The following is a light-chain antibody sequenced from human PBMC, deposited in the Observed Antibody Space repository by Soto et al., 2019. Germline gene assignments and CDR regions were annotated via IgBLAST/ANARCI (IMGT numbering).Light chain of an antibody. Sequence: DIQMTPSPPSLSASVGDRVTITCRASKGINNYLAWFQQQPVTAPKPLIYATSTLHSGVPSRFTGSGSGTEFTLTITSLQPEDFVTYYCQQYNSYPWTFGQGTKVEVK. CDR1: KGINNY. V-gene: IGKV1-16*01. CDR3: QQYNSYPWT. CDR2: ATS. J-gene: IGKJ1*01.